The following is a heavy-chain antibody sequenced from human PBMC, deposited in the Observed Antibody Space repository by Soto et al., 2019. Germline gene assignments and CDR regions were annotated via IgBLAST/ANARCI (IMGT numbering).Heavy chain of an antibody. Sequence: GGSLRLSCAGSGFTFSGYWMHWVRQAPGKGLVWVSRINNDGSTTDYADSVKGRFTISRDNAKNTLYLQMDSLRAEDTAVYYCARDRGSYTYWGQGTLVTVSS. V-gene: IGHV3-74*01. CDR2: INNDGSTT. CDR1: GFTFSGYW. J-gene: IGHJ4*02. CDR3: ARDRGSYTY. D-gene: IGHD1-26*01.